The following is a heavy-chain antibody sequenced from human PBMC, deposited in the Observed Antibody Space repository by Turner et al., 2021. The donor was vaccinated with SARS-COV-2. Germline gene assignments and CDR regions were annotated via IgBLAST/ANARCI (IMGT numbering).Heavy chain of an antibody. CDR1: GFAVSNNY. CDR3: ATRMTTLPQ. Sequence: EVHLVESGGGLVQPGRSLRLSCAASGFAVSNNYMSWVRQAAGKGLEWVSLIYSGGSTYYADSVTGRFTISRDNSKNTLYLQMNSLRAEDTAVYYCATRMTTLPQWGQGTLVTVSS. V-gene: IGHV3-66*01. CDR2: IYSGGST. D-gene: IGHD4-17*01. J-gene: IGHJ4*02.